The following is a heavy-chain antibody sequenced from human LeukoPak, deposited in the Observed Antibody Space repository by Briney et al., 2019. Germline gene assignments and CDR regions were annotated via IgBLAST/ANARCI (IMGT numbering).Heavy chain of an antibody. V-gene: IGHV4-39*01. CDR1: GGSISSSSYY. CDR3: AREEYGSGSYYNPENNWFDP. CDR2: IYYSGST. J-gene: IGHJ5*02. Sequence: SETLSLTCTVSGGSISSSSYYWGWIRQPPGKGLEWIGSIYYSGSTYYNPSLKSRVTISVDTSKNQFSLKLSSVTAADTAVYCCAREEYGSGSYYNPENNWFDPWGQGTLVTVSS. D-gene: IGHD3-10*01.